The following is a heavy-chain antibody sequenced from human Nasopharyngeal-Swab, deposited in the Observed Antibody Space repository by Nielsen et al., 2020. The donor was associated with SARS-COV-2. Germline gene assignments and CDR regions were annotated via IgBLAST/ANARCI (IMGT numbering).Heavy chain of an antibody. V-gene: IGHV3-9*01. CDR3: AKTPTNYGMDV. CDR1: GFTFDDYA. CDR2: ISWNSGSI. J-gene: IGHJ6*02. Sequence: GGSLRLSCAASGFTFDDYAMHWVRQAPGTGLEWVSGISWNSGSIGYADSVKGRFTISRDNAKNSLYLQMNSLRAEDTALYYCAKTPTNYGMDVWGQGTTVTVSS.